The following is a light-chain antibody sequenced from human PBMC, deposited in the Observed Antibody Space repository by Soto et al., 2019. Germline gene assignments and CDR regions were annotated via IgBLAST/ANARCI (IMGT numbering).Light chain of an antibody. CDR2: GAS. CDR3: QHYGSSSYT. J-gene: IGKJ2*01. Sequence: EIVLTQSPGTLSLSPGERATLSCRASQSVSSSYLAWYQQKPGQAPRLVIYGASGRATGIPDRFSGSGSGTDFTLTISRLEPEDFAVYYCQHYGSSSYTFGQGTKLEIK. CDR1: QSVSSSY. V-gene: IGKV3-20*01.